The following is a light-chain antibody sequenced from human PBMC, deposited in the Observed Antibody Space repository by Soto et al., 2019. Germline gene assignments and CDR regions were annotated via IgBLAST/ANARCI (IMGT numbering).Light chain of an antibody. CDR2: KAS. CDR3: QQANSFPIT. Sequence: DVHMTQSPSTLSGSVGDRVTITCRASQTISSWLAWYQQKPGKAPKLLIYKASTLKSGVPSRYRGSGSGTDFTPTISSLQPEDFAPYYCQQANSFPITFGQGTRLEIK. CDR1: QTISSW. J-gene: IGKJ5*01. V-gene: IGKV1-5*03.